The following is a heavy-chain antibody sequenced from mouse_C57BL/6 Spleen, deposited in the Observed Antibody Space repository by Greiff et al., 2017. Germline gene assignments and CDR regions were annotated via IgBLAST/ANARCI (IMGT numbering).Heavy chain of an antibody. CDR3: ARSKTGTSFDY. CDR1: GYTFTSYW. CDR2: IHPNSGST. V-gene: IGHV1-64*01. J-gene: IGHJ2*01. Sequence: QVQLKQPGAELVKPGASVKLSCKASGYTFTSYWMHWVKQRPGQGLEWIGMIHPNSGSTNYNEKFKSKATLTVDKSSSTAYMQLSSLTSEDSAVYYCARSKTGTSFDYWGQGTTLTVSS. D-gene: IGHD4-1*01.